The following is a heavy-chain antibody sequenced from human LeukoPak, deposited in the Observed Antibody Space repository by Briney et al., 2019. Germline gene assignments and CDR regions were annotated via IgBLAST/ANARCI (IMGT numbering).Heavy chain of an antibody. Sequence: SETLSLTCTVSGGSISSAAYYWGWVRQPPGRGLDWIGSIYYTGTTYYSPSLQTRATLSFDTSKNQFSLKLTSVTAADTAVYFCARRPIAAGNNWFDPWGQGTLVTVSS. J-gene: IGHJ5*02. CDR3: ARRPIAAGNNWFDP. D-gene: IGHD6-13*01. CDR2: IYYTGTT. V-gene: IGHV4-39*01. CDR1: GGSISSAAYY.